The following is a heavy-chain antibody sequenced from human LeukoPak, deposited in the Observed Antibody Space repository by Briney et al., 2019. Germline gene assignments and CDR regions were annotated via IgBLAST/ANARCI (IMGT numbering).Heavy chain of an antibody. J-gene: IGHJ4*02. D-gene: IGHD5-12*01. CDR2: INPDNGGT. CDR3: ARDPSNSGYDYLYYFDY. V-gene: IGHV1-2*02. CDR1: GYTFTGYY. Sequence: GASVKVSCKASGYTFTGYYTHWVRQAPGQGLERMGWINPDNGGTNYAQKFQGRVTMTRDMSISTAYMELSRLRSDDTAVYYCARDPSNSGYDYLYYFDYWGQGTLVTVSS.